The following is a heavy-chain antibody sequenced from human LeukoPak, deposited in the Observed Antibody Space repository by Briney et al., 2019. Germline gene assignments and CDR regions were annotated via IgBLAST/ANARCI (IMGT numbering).Heavy chain of an antibody. CDR1: GGSISSYY. V-gene: IGHV4-59*08. D-gene: IGHD2-15*01. J-gene: IGHJ6*02. CDR3: ARHLRTSDCSGGSCYLYYYGMDV. CDR2: IYYSGST. Sequence: SETLSLTCTVSGGSISSYYWSWIRQPPGKGLEWIGYIYYSGSTNYNPSLKSRVTISVDTSKNQFSPKLSSVTAADTAVYYCARHLRTSDCSGGSCYLYYYGMDVWGQGTTVTVSS.